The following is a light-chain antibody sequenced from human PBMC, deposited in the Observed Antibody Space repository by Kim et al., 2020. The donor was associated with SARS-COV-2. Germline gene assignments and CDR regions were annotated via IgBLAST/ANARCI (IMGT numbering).Light chain of an antibody. CDR3: QVWDSSSDHVV. V-gene: IGLV3-21*04. CDR2: YGS. Sequence: APGQTARITCGGNNIGSKSVNWYQQKPGQAPVLVIYYGSDRPSGIPERFSGSNFGNTATLTISRVEAGDEADYYCQVWDSSSDHVVFGGGTKLTVL. CDR1: NIGSKS. J-gene: IGLJ2*01.